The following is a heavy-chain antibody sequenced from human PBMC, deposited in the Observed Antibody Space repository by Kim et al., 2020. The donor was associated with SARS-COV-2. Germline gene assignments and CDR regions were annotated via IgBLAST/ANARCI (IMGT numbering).Heavy chain of an antibody. Sequence: GGSLRLSCAASGFTFSSYGMHWVRQAPGKGLEWVAVISYDGSNKYYADSVKGRFTISRDNSKNTLYLQMNSLRAEDTAVYYCAKDLSEQRDYGMDVWGQGTTVTVSS. CDR3: AKDLSEQRDYGMDV. CDR1: GFTFSSYG. CDR2: ISYDGSNK. V-gene: IGHV3-30*18. J-gene: IGHJ6*02. D-gene: IGHD6-25*01.